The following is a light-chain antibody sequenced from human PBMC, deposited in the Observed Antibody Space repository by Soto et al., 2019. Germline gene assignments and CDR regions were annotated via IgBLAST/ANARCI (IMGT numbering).Light chain of an antibody. CDR1: QSISIW. J-gene: IGKJ1*01. V-gene: IGKV1-5*03. CDR2: KTS. Sequence: DIHMTQSPSTLSASVGDRVTITCRASQSISIWLAWYQQKPGKAPNLLIYKTSSLETGVPSRFSGSGSVTESTPTISSLQPDDVAKYDCQHWHDYSSTFGQGTKVEVK. CDR3: QHWHDYSST.